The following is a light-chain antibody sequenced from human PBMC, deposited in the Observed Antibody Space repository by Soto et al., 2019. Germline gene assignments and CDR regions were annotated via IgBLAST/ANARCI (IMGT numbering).Light chain of an antibody. V-gene: IGKV3-20*01. Sequence: EIVLTQSPGTLSLSPVERASLSCMASQSVSSTYLAWYQQKPGQAPRLLIYGTSSRATGIPDRFSGSGSGTDFTLTIIRLEPEDFAVYYCQQYGSSPSTFGQGTRLEIK. CDR3: QQYGSSPST. CDR2: GTS. CDR1: QSVSSTY. J-gene: IGKJ5*01.